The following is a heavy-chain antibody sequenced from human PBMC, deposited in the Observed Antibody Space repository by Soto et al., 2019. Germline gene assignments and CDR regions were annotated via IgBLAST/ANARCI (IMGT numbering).Heavy chain of an antibody. CDR1: GYSFTNYW. Sequence: EVQLVQSGAEVKKPGESLRISCKTSGYSFTNYWINWVRQMPGKGLEWMGKIDPSDSYTDYSPSFRGHVTISIDKSISTTYLQWSSLKASDTAMYYCARRSIAARPDIFDYWGQGNLVIVSS. CDR2: IDPSDSYT. V-gene: IGHV5-10-1*03. D-gene: IGHD6-6*01. CDR3: ARRSIAARPDIFDY. J-gene: IGHJ4*02.